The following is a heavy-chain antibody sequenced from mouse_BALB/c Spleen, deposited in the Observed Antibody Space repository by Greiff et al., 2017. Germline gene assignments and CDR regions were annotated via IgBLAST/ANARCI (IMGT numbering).Heavy chain of an antibody. D-gene: IGHD2-1*01. J-gene: IGHJ4*01. CDR1: GFTFTDYY. Sequence: EVHLVESGGGLVQPGGSLRLSCATSGFTFTDYYMSWVRQPPGKALEWLGFIRNKANGYTTEYSASVQGRFTISRDNSQSILYLQMNTLRAEDSATYYCARVYGNYEGGAMDYWGQGTSVTVSS. CDR3: ARVYGNYEGGAMDY. V-gene: IGHV7-3*02. CDR2: IRNKANGYTT.